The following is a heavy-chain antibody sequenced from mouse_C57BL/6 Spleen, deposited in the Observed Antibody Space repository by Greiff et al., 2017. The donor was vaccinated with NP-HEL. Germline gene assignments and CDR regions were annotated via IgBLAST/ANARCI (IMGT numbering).Heavy chain of an antibody. V-gene: IGHV1-69*01. J-gene: IGHJ4*01. CDR2: IDPSDSYT. CDR3: ARATRSSAMDY. D-gene: IGHD3-1*01. Sequence: VQLQQPGAELVMPGASVKLSCKASGYTFTSYWMHWVKQRPGQGLEWIGEIDPSDSYTNYNQKFKGKSTLTVDKSSSTAYMQLSSLTSEDSAVYYCARATRSSAMDYWGQGTSVTVSS. CDR1: GYTFTSYW.